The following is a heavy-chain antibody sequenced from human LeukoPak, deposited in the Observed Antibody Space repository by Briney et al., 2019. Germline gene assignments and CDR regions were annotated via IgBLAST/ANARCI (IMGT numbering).Heavy chain of an antibody. V-gene: IGHV6-1*01. CDR3: AREDSSGSNGFDI. D-gene: IGHD3-22*01. CDR2: TYYSSKWYN. J-gene: IGHJ3*02. CDR1: GDIVSSYSAA. Sequence: SQTLSLTCAISGDIVSSYSAAWTWIRQSPARGLEWLGRTYYSSKWYNDYALSVKSRITISPDTSKNQFPLLLNSVTLEDTALYYCAREDSSGSNGFDIWGQGTMVTVSS.